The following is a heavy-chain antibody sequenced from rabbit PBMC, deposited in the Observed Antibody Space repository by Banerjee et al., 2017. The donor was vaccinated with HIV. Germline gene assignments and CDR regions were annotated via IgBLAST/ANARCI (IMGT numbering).Heavy chain of an antibody. Sequence: QEQLVESGGGLVQPEGSLTLTCTASGFSFSSGYDMCWVRQAPGKGLEWIACIDAGSGGTTYYATWAKGRFSISKPSSTTVTLQMTSLTAADTATYFCARDLAGVIGWNFGLWGPGTLVTVS. J-gene: IGHJ4*01. CDR3: ARDLAGVIGWNFGL. D-gene: IGHD4-1*01. CDR1: GFSFSSGYD. V-gene: IGHV1S45*01. CDR2: IDAGSGGTT.